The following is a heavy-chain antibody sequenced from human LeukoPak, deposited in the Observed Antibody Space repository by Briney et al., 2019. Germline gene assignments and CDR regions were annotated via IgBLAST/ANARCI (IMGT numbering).Heavy chain of an antibody. D-gene: IGHD2-15*01. Sequence: GGSLRLSCAASGYTFSIYGVHWVRQTPGKGLEWVAVISYAGSNTYYADSVKGRFTISRDNSKNTLYLQMNSLSAEATEVNYCPQDPGYGSGGSCYYFDYWGQGTLVTVSS. J-gene: IGHJ4*02. V-gene: IGHV3-30*18. CDR2: ISYAGSNT. CDR1: GYTFSIYG. CDR3: PQDPGYGSGGSCYYFDY.